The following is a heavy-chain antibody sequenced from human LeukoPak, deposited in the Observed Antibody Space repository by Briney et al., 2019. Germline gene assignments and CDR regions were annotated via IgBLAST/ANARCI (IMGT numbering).Heavy chain of an antibody. V-gene: IGHV3-7*01. D-gene: IGHD3-10*01. CDR2: IKQDGSEK. Sequence: GGSLRLSCAASGFTFSSYWMSWVRQAPGKGLEWVANIKQDGSEKYYVDSVKGRFTISRDNAKNSLYLQMNSLRAEDTAVYYCARAADARLGFGELFSYYYYYYMDVWGKGTTVTVSS. CDR3: ARAADARLGFGELFSYYYYYYMDV. CDR1: GFTFSSYW. J-gene: IGHJ6*03.